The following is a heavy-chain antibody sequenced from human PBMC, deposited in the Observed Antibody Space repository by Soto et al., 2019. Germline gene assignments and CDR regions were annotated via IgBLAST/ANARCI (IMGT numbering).Heavy chain of an antibody. Sequence: PGGPLRLSCAASGFYFSGYWMHWVRQVPGKGLVWVSRINTDGSDTLYADSVKGRFTISRDNTKNTLYLQMSSLRAEDTAIYYCVRAAARGDSWGQGTLVTVSS. CDR3: VRAAARGDS. CDR2: INTDGSDT. D-gene: IGHD6-13*01. CDR1: GFYFSGYW. V-gene: IGHV3-74*01. J-gene: IGHJ4*02.